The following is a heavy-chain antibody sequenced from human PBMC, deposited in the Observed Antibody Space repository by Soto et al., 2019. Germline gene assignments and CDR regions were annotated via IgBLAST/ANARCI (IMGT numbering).Heavy chain of an antibody. J-gene: IGHJ3*02. D-gene: IGHD6-13*01. CDR2: IWYDGSNK. V-gene: IGHV3-33*06. CDR1: GFTFSSYG. Sequence: GGSLRLSCAASGFTFSSYGMHWVRQAPGEGLEWVAVIWYDGSNKYYADSVKGRFTISRDNSKNTLYLQMNSLRAEDTAVYYCAKTQSHVEPGIAAAGDAFDIWGQGTMVTVSS. CDR3: AKTQSHVEPGIAAAGDAFDI.